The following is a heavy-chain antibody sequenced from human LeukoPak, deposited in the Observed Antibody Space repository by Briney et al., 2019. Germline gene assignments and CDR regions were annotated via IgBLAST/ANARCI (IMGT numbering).Heavy chain of an antibody. Sequence: GESLKISCKGSGYSFTSYWIGWVRQMPGKGLEWMGIIYPGDSDTRYSPSFQGQVTISADKSISTAYLRWSSLKASDTAMYYCARGAPSSSWLIDYWGQGTLVTVSS. CDR3: ARGAPSSSWLIDY. CDR2: IYPGDSDT. CDR1: GYSFTSYW. D-gene: IGHD6-13*01. J-gene: IGHJ4*02. V-gene: IGHV5-51*01.